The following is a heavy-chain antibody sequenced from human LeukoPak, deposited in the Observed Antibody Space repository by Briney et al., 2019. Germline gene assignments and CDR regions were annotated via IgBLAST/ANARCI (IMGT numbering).Heavy chain of an antibody. CDR1: GFTFSSYG. D-gene: IGHD6-6*01. J-gene: IGHJ6*03. Sequence: PGGSLRLSCVASGFTFSSYGMHWVRQAPGKGLEWVAFIRYDGSNKYYADSVKGRFTISRDNSKNTLYLQMNSLRAEDTAVYYCAKGALVRTPHYYYYMDVWGKGTTVTVSS. CDR3: AKGALVRTPHYYYYMDV. V-gene: IGHV3-30*02. CDR2: IRYDGSNK.